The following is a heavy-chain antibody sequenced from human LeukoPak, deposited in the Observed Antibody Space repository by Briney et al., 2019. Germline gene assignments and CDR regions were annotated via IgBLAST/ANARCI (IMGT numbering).Heavy chain of an antibody. CDR3: AKRDWPYYFDY. CDR1: GFWLSNYG. CDR2: ISGNGDDA. D-gene: IGHD3/OR15-3a*01. J-gene: IGHJ4*02. Sequence: GGSLRLSCAASGFWLSNYGINWVRQAPGQGLEWVSVISGNGDDAFYADSVKCRFRISKDNSKITVYLQMNSLRADDTGVYYCAKRDWPYYFDYWGQGTLVAVSS. V-gene: IGHV3-23*01.